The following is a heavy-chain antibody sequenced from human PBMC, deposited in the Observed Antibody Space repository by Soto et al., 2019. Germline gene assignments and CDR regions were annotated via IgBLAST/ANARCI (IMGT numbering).Heavy chain of an antibody. V-gene: IGHV1-46*03. J-gene: IGHJ5*02. CDR2: IYPGGVNI. CDR3: ARDQSWHGLVWWFDP. D-gene: IGHD3-16*01. Sequence: QVQLVQSGAEVKKPGASVKVSCKAIGYSFTSHYMHWVRQAPGQGLEWMGTIYPGGVNIGDAQKFKARVTITQDTSPSRVYMELNGLTSEEPAVSYCARDQSWHGLVWWFDPWGQGTLVTVSS. CDR1: GYSFTSHY.